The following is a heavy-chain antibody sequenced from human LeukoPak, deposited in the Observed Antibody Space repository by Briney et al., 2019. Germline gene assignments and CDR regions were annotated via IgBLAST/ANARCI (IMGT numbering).Heavy chain of an antibody. CDR1: GGTFSSYA. CDR2: IIPIFGTA. CDR3: ARDGPCSSTSCYRRFDP. D-gene: IGHD2-2*02. J-gene: IGHJ5*02. V-gene: IGHV1-69*05. Sequence: SVKVSCKASGGTFSSYAISWVRQAPGQGLEWMGGIIPIFGTANYAQKFQGRVTITTDESTSTAYMELSSLRSEDTAVYYCARDGPCSSTSCYRRFDPWGQGTLVTVSS.